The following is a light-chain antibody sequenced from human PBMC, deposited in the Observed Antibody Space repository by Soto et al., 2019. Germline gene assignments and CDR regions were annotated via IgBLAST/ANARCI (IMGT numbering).Light chain of an antibody. Sequence: DIVMTQSPDSLAVSLGERATINCKSSQTVLSDSNNKNYLAWYQQKPGQPPKLLIYWASTRQSGVPDRFSGSGSGTDFPRTIRSLQAEDVAVYYCQQYYGTPLTFGGGTKVEIK. CDR3: QQYYGTPLT. CDR1: QTVLSDSNNKNY. J-gene: IGKJ4*01. V-gene: IGKV4-1*01. CDR2: WAS.